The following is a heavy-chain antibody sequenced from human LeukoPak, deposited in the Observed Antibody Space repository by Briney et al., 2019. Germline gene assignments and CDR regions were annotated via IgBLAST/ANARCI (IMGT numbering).Heavy chain of an antibody. D-gene: IGHD3-16*01. V-gene: IGHV3-30*03. J-gene: IGHJ6*02. CDR2: LSSDGSNK. CDR1: GFTFSNYG. CDR3: ARELGDYYYGMDV. Sequence: GGSLRLSCAASGFTFSNYGMHWVRQAPGKGLEWVAVLSSDGSNKYCADSVKGRFTISRDNSKNTLYLQMNSLRAEDTAVYYCARELGDYYYGMDVWGQGTTVTVSS.